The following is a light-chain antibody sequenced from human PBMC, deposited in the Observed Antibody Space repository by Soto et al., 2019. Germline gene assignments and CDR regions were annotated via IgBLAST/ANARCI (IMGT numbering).Light chain of an antibody. CDR1: QWFSGKN. J-gene: IGKJ5*01. V-gene: IGKV3-20*01. CDR3: QQYGTWIT. Sequence: EIVLTQSPATLSLSPGERVSLSCGASQWFSGKNLAWYQQKPGQPPRLLIYSSSVRASGVPDRFRRSWSGTDFTLTITRLEPEDFAVYYCQQYGTWITFGQGTRLETK. CDR2: SSS.